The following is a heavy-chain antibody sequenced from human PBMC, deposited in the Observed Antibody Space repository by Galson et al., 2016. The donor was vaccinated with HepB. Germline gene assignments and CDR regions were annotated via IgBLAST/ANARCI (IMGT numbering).Heavy chain of an antibody. Sequence: SLRLSCAGSGFAFNKYAMNWVRQAPGKGLEWVSIIGDAGVNKFYADSVKGQCSISRENSKNTLYLQMNSLRSEDTAVHYWSKRRIDGSSSKDAMAVWGQGTTVTVSS. V-gene: IGHV3-23*01. CDR1: GFAFNKYA. D-gene: IGHD3-10*01. CDR2: IGDAGVNK. J-gene: IGHJ6*02. CDR3: SKRRIDGSSSKDAMAV.